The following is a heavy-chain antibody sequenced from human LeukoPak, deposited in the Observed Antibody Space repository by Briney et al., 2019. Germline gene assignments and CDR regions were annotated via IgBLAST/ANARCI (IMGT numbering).Heavy chain of an antibody. J-gene: IGHJ6*03. CDR2: IGFDRSYK. CDR3: AKDAVAATRYYMDV. CDR1: GFTFSSYG. V-gene: IGHV3-30*02. Sequence: GGSLRLSCAASGFTFSSYGMHWVRQAPGKGLEWVALIGFDRSYKYYADSVKGRFTISRDNSKNTLYLQMNSLRAEDTALYYCAKDAVAATRYYMDVWGKGTTVTISS. D-gene: IGHD2-15*01.